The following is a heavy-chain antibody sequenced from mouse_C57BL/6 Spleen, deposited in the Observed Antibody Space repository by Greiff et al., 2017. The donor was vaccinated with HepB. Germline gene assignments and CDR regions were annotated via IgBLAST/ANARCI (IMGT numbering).Heavy chain of an antibody. CDR1: GYTFTDYE. Sequence: VQLQQSGAELVRPGASVTLSCKASGYTFTDYEMHWVKQTPVHGLEWIGAIDPETGGTAYNQKFKGKAILTADKSSSTAYMELRSLTSEDSAVYYCTRRRLLLSYFDYWGQGTTLTVSS. CDR3: TRRRLLLSYFDY. V-gene: IGHV1-15*01. CDR2: IDPETGGT. D-gene: IGHD2-3*01. J-gene: IGHJ2*01.